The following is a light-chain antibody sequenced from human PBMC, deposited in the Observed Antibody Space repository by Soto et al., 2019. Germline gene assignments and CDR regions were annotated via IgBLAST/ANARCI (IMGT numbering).Light chain of an antibody. CDR2: GNS. J-gene: IGLJ1*01. CDR3: QSFDSRLSGSV. V-gene: IGLV1-40*01. CDR1: RSNIGAGYD. Sequence: QSVLTQPPSVSGAPGQRVTISCTGSRSNIGAGYDVHWYQQLPGTAPKLLIYGNSNRPSGVPDRFSGSQSGASGSLAITGLQADDEADYYCQSFDSRLSGSVFGTGTKVTVL.